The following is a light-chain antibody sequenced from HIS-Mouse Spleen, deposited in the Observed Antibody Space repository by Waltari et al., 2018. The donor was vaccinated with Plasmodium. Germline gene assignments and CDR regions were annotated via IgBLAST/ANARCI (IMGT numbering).Light chain of an antibody. CDR3: QQSYSTWT. CDR1: QSISNY. J-gene: IGKJ1*01. Sequence: IQMTQSPSSLSAFVGDRITITCRASQSISNYLNWYQQKPGKAPKFLIYAASTLQSGVPSRFSGSGSGTDFTLTISSLQPEDFATYYCQQSYSTWTFGQGTKVEIK. V-gene: IGKV1-39*01. CDR2: AAS.